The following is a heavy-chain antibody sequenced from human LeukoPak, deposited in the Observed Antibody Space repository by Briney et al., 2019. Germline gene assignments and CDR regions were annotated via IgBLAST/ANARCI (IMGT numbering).Heavy chain of an antibody. Sequence: KVSCKASGGTFSSYAISWVRQAPGQGLEWMGRIIPILGIANYAQKFQGRVTITADKSTSTAYMELSSLRSEDTAVYYCAKYCSSTSCEGGMDVWGQGTTVTVSS. V-gene: IGHV1-69*04. CDR1: GGTFSSYA. J-gene: IGHJ6*02. CDR3: AKYCSSTSCEGGMDV. CDR2: IIPILGIA. D-gene: IGHD2-2*01.